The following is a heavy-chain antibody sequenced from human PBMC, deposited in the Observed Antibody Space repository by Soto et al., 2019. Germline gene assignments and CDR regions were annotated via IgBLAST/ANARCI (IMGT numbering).Heavy chain of an antibody. D-gene: IGHD5-12*01. J-gene: IGHJ4*02. CDR3: AREGSGYNF. CDR2: IVPVFGRP. Sequence: ASVNVSCKASGGSFSNFGISWVRQAPGQGLEWMGGIVPVFGRPNYAQRFRGRLTITADELTSTGYMELISLRSDDTAVYYCAREGSGYNFWGQGTQVTVSS. V-gene: IGHV1-69*13. CDR1: GGSFSNFG.